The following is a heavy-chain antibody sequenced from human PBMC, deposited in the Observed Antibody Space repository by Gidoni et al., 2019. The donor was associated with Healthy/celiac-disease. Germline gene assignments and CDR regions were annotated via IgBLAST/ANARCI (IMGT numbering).Heavy chain of an antibody. CDR1: GFTFSSSG. Sequence: QVQLVESGGGVVQPGRSLRLACAASGFTFSSSGMHWVRQAPGKGLEWVAVIWYDGSNKYYADSVKGRFTISRDNSKNTLYLQMNSLRAEDTAVYYCAREGIAAADYYYYYYMDVWGKGTTVTVSS. CDR3: AREGIAAADYYYYYYMDV. D-gene: IGHD6-13*01. V-gene: IGHV3-33*01. J-gene: IGHJ6*03. CDR2: IWYDGSNK.